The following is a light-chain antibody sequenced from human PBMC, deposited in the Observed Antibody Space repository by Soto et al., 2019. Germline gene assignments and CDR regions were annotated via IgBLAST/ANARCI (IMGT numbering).Light chain of an antibody. V-gene: IGKV3-15*01. Sequence: EVVMTQSPATLSVSPGERATLSCRTSQSVRDNLAWYQQKPGQAPRLLVYVASTRATGIPARFSGSGSGTEFTLTISSLQSEDFAVYYCQQYDTWPLTFGGGTKVEIK. CDR2: VAS. J-gene: IGKJ4*01. CDR1: QSVRDN. CDR3: QQYDTWPLT.